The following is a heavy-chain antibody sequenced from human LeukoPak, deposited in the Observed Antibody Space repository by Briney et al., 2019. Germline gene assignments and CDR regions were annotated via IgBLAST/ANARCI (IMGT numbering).Heavy chain of an antibody. D-gene: IGHD2-2*01. CDR1: GFTLSNYW. V-gene: IGHV3-74*01. CDR3: VRVEIGTYHGMDV. J-gene: IGHJ6*02. CDR2: IKTDGTIT. Sequence: GSLRLSCAASGFTLSNYWMHWVRQAPGEGLVWVSRIKTDGTITNYADSVKGRFTISRDNAKNTLYLQMNSLRVEDTAVYYCVRVEIGTYHGMDVWGQGTTVTVSS.